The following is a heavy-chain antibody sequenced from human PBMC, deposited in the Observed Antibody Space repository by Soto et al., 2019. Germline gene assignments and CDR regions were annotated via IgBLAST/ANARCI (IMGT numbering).Heavy chain of an antibody. Sequence: SETLSLTCTVSGGSISSSSYYWGWIRQPPGKGLEWIGSIYYSGSTYYNPSLKSRVTISVDTSKNQFSLKLISVTAADTAVYYCARNSGIAAAGTGFDYWGQGTLVTVSS. CDR2: IYYSGST. D-gene: IGHD6-13*01. CDR1: GGSISSSSYY. CDR3: ARNSGIAAAGTGFDY. V-gene: IGHV4-39*01. J-gene: IGHJ4*02.